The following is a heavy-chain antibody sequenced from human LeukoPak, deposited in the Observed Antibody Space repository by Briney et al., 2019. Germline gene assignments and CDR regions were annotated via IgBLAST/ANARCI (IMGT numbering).Heavy chain of an antibody. CDR2: INPSGGST. V-gene: IGHV1-46*01. Sequence: ASVKVSCKASGYTFTSYYMHWVRQAPGQVFEWMGIINPSGGSTSYAQKFQGRVTVTRDTSTSTVYMDLRSLRSEDTAVYYCARPLAPVMLNAFDIWGQGTMITVSS. CDR1: GYTFTSYY. CDR3: ARPLAPVMLNAFDI. J-gene: IGHJ3*02. D-gene: IGHD3-16*01.